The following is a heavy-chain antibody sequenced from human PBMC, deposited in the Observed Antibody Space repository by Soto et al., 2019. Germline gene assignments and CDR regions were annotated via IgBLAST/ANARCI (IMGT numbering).Heavy chain of an antibody. CDR2: IYYSGST. J-gene: IGHJ4*02. D-gene: IGHD6-13*01. CDR1: GGSISSGGYY. Sequence: PSETLSLTCTVSGGSISSGGYYWSWIRQHPGKGLEWIGYIYYSGSTYYNPSLKSRVTISVDTSKNQFSLKLSSVTAADTAVYYCASSFGVAAAVPIDYWGQGTLVTVSS. CDR3: ASSFGVAAAVPIDY. V-gene: IGHV4-31*03.